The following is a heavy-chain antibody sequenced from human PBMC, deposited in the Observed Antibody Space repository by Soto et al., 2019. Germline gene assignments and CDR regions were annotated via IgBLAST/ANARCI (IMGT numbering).Heavy chain of an antibody. Sequence: PGGSLRLSCAASGFTFSSYGMHWVRQAPGKGLEWVAVIWYDGSNKYYADSVKGRFTISRDNSKNTLYLQMNSLRAEDTAVYYCARDFAEAGILDYWGQGTLVTVSS. CDR2: IWYDGSNK. D-gene: IGHD6-13*01. CDR3: ARDFAEAGILDY. V-gene: IGHV3-33*01. J-gene: IGHJ4*02. CDR1: GFTFSSYG.